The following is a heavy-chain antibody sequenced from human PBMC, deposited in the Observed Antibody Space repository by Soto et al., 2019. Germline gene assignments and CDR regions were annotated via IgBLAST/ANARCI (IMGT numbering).Heavy chain of an antibody. J-gene: IGHJ5*02. CDR3: ARVLVVAALFDP. V-gene: IGHV4-59*01. D-gene: IGHD2-15*01. Sequence: SETLSLTCTVSGGSISSYYWSWIRQPPGKGLEWIGYIYYSGSTNYNPSLKSRVTISVDTSKNQFSLKLSSVTAADTAVYYCARVLVVAALFDPWGQGTLVTVSS. CDR1: GGSISSYY. CDR2: IYYSGST.